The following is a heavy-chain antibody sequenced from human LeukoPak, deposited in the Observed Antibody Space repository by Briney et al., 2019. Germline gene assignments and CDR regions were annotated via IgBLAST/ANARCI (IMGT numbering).Heavy chain of an antibody. V-gene: IGHV1-2*02. Sequence: ASVKVSCKASGYTFTRYYMHWVRQAPGQGLEWMGWINPNSGGTNYAQKFQGRVTMTRDTSISTAYMELSRLRYDDTAVYYCARAGYSGQWYWFDPWGQGTLVTVSS. CDR1: GYTFTRYY. D-gene: IGHD5-12*01. J-gene: IGHJ5*02. CDR3: ARAGYSGQWYWFDP. CDR2: INPNSGGT.